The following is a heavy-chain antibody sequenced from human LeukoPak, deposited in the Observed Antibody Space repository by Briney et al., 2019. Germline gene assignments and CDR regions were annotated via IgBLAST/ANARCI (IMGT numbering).Heavy chain of an antibody. Sequence: ASVKVSCKASGYTFTGYYMHWVRQAPGQGLEWMGRINPNSGGTDYAQKFQGRVTMTRDTSISTAYMELSRLTSDDTAVYYCARPDYFGSGSYYNQYYFDCWGREPWSPSP. V-gene: IGHV1-2*06. J-gene: IGHJ4*02. D-gene: IGHD3-10*01. CDR2: INPNSGGT. CDR1: GYTFTGYY. CDR3: ARPDYFGSGSYYNQYYFDC.